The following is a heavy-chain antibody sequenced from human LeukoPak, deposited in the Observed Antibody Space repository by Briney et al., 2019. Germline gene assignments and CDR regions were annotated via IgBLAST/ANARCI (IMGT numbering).Heavy chain of an antibody. V-gene: IGHV3-23*01. J-gene: IGHJ4*02. D-gene: IGHD6-6*01. Sequence: PGGSLRLSCAASGFTFSSYAMSWVRQPPGKGLEWVSAISGSGGSTYYADSVKGRVTISRDNSKNTLYLQMNSLRAEDTAVYYCARGGSIAAFADFDYWGQGTLVTVPS. CDR3: ARGGSIAAFADFDY. CDR1: GFTFSSYA. CDR2: ISGSGGST.